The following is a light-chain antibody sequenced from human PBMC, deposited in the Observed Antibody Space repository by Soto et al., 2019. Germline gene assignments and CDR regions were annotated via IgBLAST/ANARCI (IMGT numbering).Light chain of an antibody. CDR1: QTVGGR. J-gene: IGKJ1*01. CDR3: HQRQRSPRT. CDR2: EAS. V-gene: IGKV3-11*01. Sequence: EIVLTQSPATLSSSPGERATLSCRASQTVGGRVAWYQHKPGQPPRLIIYEASTRAAGIPARFSGSGSGTDFTLTIASLEPEDFGFYYCHQRQRSPRTFGQGTKVEIK.